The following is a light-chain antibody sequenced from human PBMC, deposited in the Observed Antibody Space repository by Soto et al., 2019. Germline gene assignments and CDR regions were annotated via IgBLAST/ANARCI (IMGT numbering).Light chain of an antibody. Sequence: QSALTQPASVSGSPGQSITISCTGTSSDIGDYNYVSWYQQHPDKAPKLMIYEVSNRPSGVSNRFSGSKSGTTASLTISGLQAEDEADYYCSSYIGGSAPVLFGGGTKVTVL. J-gene: IGLJ2*01. CDR3: SSYIGGSAPVL. CDR2: EVS. CDR1: SSDIGDYNY. V-gene: IGLV2-14*01.